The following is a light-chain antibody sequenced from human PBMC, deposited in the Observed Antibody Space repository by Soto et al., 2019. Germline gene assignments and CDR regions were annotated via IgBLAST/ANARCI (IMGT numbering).Light chain of an antibody. CDR3: QQYGSSVT. CDR1: QSVSSSY. V-gene: IGKV3-20*01. CDR2: GAS. Sequence: EIVLTQSTGTLSLSPGERATLSCRASQSVSSSYLAWYQQIPGQAPRLLIYGASRRTTAIPDRFSGSGSGTAFSLTISRLEPEDFAVYYCQQYGSSVTFGGGTKVEIK. J-gene: IGKJ4*01.